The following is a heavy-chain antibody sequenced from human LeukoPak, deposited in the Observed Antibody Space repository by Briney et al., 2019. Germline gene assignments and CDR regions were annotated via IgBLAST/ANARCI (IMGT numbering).Heavy chain of an antibody. CDR3: ARTKLGSGWRFDY. CDR2: ISSSSSHT. Sequence: GGSLRLSCGASEFAFSDFYMTWIRQAPGKGLEWVSYISSSSSHTNYADSVKGRFTISRDNAKTSLYLQMNSLRAEDTAVYYCARTKLGSGWRFDYWGQGALVTVSS. J-gene: IGHJ4*02. CDR1: EFAFSDFY. V-gene: IGHV3-11*06. D-gene: IGHD6-19*01.